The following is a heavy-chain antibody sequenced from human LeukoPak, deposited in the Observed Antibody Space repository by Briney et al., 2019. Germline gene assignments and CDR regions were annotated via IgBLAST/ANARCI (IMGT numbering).Heavy chain of an antibody. J-gene: IGHJ4*02. CDR1: GFTFSSHW. V-gene: IGHV3-53*01. Sequence: GGSLRLSCAASGFTFSSHWMHWVRQAPGKGLEWVSVIYSGGSTYYADSVKGRFTISRDNSKNTLYLQMNSLRAEDTAVYYCARVGYSSSWYYFDYWGQGTPVTVSS. CDR3: ARVGYSSSWYYFDY. D-gene: IGHD6-13*01. CDR2: IYSGGST.